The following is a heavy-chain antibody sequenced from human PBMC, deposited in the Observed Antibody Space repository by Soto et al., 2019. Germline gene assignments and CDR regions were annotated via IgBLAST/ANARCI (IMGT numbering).Heavy chain of an antibody. CDR1: GGSVSSGSYY. J-gene: IGHJ4*02. D-gene: IGHD5-18*01. CDR3: ARDLGYSYGWFGY. V-gene: IGHV4-61*01. Sequence: SETLSLTCTVSGGSVSSGSYYWSWIRQPPGKGLEWIGYIYYSGSTNYNPSLKSRVTISVDTSKNQFSLKLSSVTAADTAVYYCARDLGYSYGWFGYWGQGTLVTVS. CDR2: IYYSGST.